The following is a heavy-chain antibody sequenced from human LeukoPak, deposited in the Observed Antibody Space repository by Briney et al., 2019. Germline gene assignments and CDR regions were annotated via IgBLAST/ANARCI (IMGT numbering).Heavy chain of an antibody. J-gene: IGHJ3*02. CDR1: GFTFSSYE. D-gene: IGHD4-17*01. CDR3: ARWGYGDYGHDAFDI. V-gene: IGHV3-48*03. Sequence: GGSLRLSCAASGFTFSSYEMNWVRQAPGKGLEWVSYISSSGSTIYYADSVKGRFTISRDNAKNSLYLQMNSLRAEDTAVYYCARWGYGDYGHDAFDIWGQGTMVTVSS. CDR2: ISSSGSTI.